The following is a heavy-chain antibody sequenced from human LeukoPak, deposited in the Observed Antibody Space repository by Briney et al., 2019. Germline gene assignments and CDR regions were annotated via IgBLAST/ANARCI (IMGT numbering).Heavy chain of an antibody. D-gene: IGHD1-26*01. Sequence: GGSLRLSCAASGFTFSSYAMSWVRQAPGKGLEWVSVIYSGGSTYYADSVKGRFTISRDNSKNTLYLQMNSLRAEDTAVYYCARRPSGSYSWFDPWGQGTLVTVSS. CDR1: GFTFSSYA. CDR3: ARRPSGSYSWFDP. V-gene: IGHV3-66*02. CDR2: IYSGGST. J-gene: IGHJ5*02.